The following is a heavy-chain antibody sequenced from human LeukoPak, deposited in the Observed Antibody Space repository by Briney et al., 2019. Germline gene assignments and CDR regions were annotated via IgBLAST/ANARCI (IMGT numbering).Heavy chain of an antibody. CDR3: ARDYGGNSGLDC. J-gene: IGHJ4*02. D-gene: IGHD4-23*01. CDR1: GYTFTGYY. V-gene: IGHV1-69*13. CDR2: IIPIFGTA. Sequence: SVKVSCKASGYTFTGYYMHWVRQAPGQGLEWMGGIIPIFGTANYAQKFQGRVTITADESTSTAYMELSSLRSEDTAVYYCARDYGGNSGLDCWGQGTLVTVSS.